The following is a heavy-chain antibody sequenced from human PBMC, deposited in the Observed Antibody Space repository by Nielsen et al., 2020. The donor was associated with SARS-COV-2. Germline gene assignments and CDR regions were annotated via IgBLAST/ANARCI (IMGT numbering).Heavy chain of an antibody. CDR3: AGTSFTIVVVVAAFDY. D-gene: IGHD2-15*01. CDR1: GGSISSYY. Sequence: SETLSLTCTVSGGSISSYYWSWIRQPPGKGLEWIGYIYYSGSTYYNPSLKSRVTISVDTSKNQFSLKLSSVTAADTAVYYCAGTSFTIVVVVAAFDYWGQGTLVTVSS. CDR2: IYYSGST. V-gene: IGHV4-59*04. J-gene: IGHJ4*02.